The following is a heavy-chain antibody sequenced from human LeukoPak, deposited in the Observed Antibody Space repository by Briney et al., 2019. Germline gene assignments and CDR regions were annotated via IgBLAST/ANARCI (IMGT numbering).Heavy chain of an antibody. CDR3: ARESSSRYYFDY. V-gene: IGHV4-59*01. CDR2: IYYSGST. CDR1: GGSISSYY. D-gene: IGHD6-19*01. Sequence: SETLSLTCTISGGSISSYYWSWIRQPPGKGLEWIGYIYYSGSTNYNPSLKSRVTISVDTSKNQFSLRLSSVTAADTAVYYCARESSSRYYFDYWSQGTLVTVSS. J-gene: IGHJ4*02.